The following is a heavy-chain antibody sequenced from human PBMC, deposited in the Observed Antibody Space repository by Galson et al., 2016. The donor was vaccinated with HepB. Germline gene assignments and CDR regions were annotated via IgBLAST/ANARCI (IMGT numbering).Heavy chain of an antibody. CDR2: IYPDDSDT. CDR1: GYRFTSYW. CDR3: ARVDYSHDSDSEWGHYYGMDV. D-gene: IGHD3-22*01. V-gene: IGHV5-51*01. J-gene: IGHJ6*04. Sequence: QSGAEVKKPGESLTISCQGSGYRFTSYWIAWVRQIPGKGLEWMGIIYPDDSDTKYSPSFQGQVTLSADKSITTAYLQWSSLKASDSAIYYCARVDYSHDSDSEWGHYYGMDVWGEGTTVTVSS.